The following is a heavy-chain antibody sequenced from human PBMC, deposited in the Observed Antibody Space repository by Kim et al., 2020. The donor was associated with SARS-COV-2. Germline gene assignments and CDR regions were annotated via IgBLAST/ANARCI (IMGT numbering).Heavy chain of an antibody. Sequence: GSLRLSCAASGFTFSDYYMSWIRQAPGKGLEWVSYISSSGSTIYYADSVKGRFTISRDNARNSLYLQMNSLRAEDTAVYYCARDGDLRYYYYYYGMDVWGQGTTVTVSS. J-gene: IGHJ6*02. CDR1: GFTFSDYY. V-gene: IGHV3-11*01. CDR2: ISSSGSTI. CDR3: ARDGDLRYYYYYYGMDV.